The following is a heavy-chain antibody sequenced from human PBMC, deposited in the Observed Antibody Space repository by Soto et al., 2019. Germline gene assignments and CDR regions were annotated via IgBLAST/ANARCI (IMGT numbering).Heavy chain of an antibody. CDR2: ISSSGSTI. CDR1: GFTFSDYY. Sequence: GGSLKLSCAASGFTFSDYYMSWIRHAPGKGLEWVSYISSSGSTIYYADSVKGRFTISRDNAKNSLYLQMNSLRAEDTAVYYCARGAYGDPYYFDYWGQGTLVTVSS. D-gene: IGHD4-17*01. CDR3: ARGAYGDPYYFDY. V-gene: IGHV3-11*01. J-gene: IGHJ4*02.